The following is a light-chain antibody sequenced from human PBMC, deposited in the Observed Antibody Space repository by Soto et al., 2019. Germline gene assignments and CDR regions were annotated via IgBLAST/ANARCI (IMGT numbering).Light chain of an antibody. CDR2: EVS. CDR1: SSDVGGHAY. CDR3: SSYTHGSRMI. V-gene: IGLV2-14*01. J-gene: IGLJ2*01. Sequence: QSALTQPASVSGSPGQSITISCTGTSSDVGGHAYVSWYQQHPGKAPKRMIYEVSHRPSGVSNRFSGSRSGNTASLTRSGLQAEDAAAYYCSSYTHGSRMIVGGGTKLTVL.